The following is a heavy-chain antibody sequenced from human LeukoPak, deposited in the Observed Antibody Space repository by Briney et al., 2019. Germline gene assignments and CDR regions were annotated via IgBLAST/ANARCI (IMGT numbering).Heavy chain of an antibody. V-gene: IGHV1-46*01. Sequence: ASVKVSCKASGYIFTGYYMHWVRQAPGQGLEWMGIINPNGGSTSYAQKFQGRVTMTRDTSTSTVYMELSSLRSEDTAVYYCARDLAGGRIIWGQGTLVTVSS. CDR3: ARDLAGGRII. J-gene: IGHJ4*02. CDR2: INPNGGST. D-gene: IGHD1-26*01. CDR1: GYIFTGYY.